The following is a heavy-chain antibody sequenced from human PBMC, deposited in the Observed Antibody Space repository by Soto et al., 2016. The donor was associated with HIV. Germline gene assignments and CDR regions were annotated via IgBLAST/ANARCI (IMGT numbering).Heavy chain of an antibody. V-gene: IGHV3-15*01. D-gene: IGHD4-17*01. Sequence: EVQLAESGGGLVKPGGSLRLSCAASGFTFSNAWLSWVRQAPGKGLEWVGRIKSKTDGGTTDYAAPVKGRFTISRDDSKNTLYLQMNSLKTEDAAVYYCTTDLVSDYGDYVLRVFDYWGQGTLVTVSS. J-gene: IGHJ4*02. CDR3: TTDLVSDYGDYVLRVFDY. CDR1: GFTFSNAW. CDR2: IKSKTDGGTT.